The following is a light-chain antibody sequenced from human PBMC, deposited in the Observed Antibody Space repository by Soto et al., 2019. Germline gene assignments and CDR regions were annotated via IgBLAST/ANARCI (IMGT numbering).Light chain of an antibody. CDR1: SSDVGGYDR. CDR3: GSSVGGPNWV. Sequence: QSALTQPASVSGSPGQSIAISCTGTSSDVGGYDRVSWYQQHPGEAPTLMIYEVNKRPSGVSDRFSGSKSGNTASLTISGLQAEDEADYYCGSSVGGPNWVFGGGTKLTVL. V-gene: IGLV2-23*02. CDR2: EVN. J-gene: IGLJ3*02.